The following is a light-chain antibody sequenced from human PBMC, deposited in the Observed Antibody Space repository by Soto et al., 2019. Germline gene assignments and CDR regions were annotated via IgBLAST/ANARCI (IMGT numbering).Light chain of an antibody. CDR1: SGSIASNY. CDR3: QSYDSSSHVV. J-gene: IGLJ2*01. Sequence: NFMLTQPHSVSESPGKTVTISCTGSSGSIASNYVQWYQQRPGSAPTTVIYEDNQRPSGVPDRFSGSIDSSSNSASLTISGLKTDDEADYYCQSYDSSSHVVFGGGTKLTVL. V-gene: IGLV6-57*02. CDR2: EDN.